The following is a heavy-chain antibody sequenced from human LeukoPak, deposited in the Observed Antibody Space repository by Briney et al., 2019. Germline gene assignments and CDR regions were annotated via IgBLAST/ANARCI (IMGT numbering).Heavy chain of an antibody. CDR3: ASITTTVTTFPNYYFDY. D-gene: IGHD4-17*01. J-gene: IGHJ4*02. V-gene: IGHV4-34*01. Sequence: SETLSLTYAVYGGSFSGYYWSWIRQPPGKGLEWIGEINHSGSTNYNPSLKSRVTISVDTSKNQFSLKLSSVTAADTAVYYCASITTTVTTFPNYYFDYWGQGTLVTVSS. CDR2: INHSGST. CDR1: GGSFSGYY.